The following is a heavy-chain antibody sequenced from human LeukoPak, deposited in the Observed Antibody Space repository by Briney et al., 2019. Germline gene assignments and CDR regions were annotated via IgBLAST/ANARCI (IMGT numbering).Heavy chain of an antibody. Sequence: PSETLSLTCTVSGASVSTYYWTWIRQPPGKGLEWIGYIYYSGGTNYNPSLESRVTISLDTSKNQFSLKLSSVTAADTAVYYCARSRLRWNFDYWGQGTLVTVSS. D-gene: IGHD4-23*01. CDR3: ARSRLRWNFDY. CDR1: GASVSTYY. CDR2: IYYSGGT. J-gene: IGHJ4*02. V-gene: IGHV4-59*02.